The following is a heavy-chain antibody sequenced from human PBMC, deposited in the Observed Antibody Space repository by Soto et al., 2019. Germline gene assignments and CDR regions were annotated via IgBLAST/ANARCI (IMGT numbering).Heavy chain of an antibody. J-gene: IGHJ5*02. CDR1: GGSISSGSYY. V-gene: IGHV4-61*01. Sequence: SETLSLTCTVSGGSISSGSYYWSWIRQPPGKGLEWIGYIYYSGSTNYNPSLKSRVTISVDTSKNQFSLKLSSVTAADTAVYYCARREVRGPPPAHNWFDPWGQGTLVTVSS. D-gene: IGHD3-10*01. CDR3: ARREVRGPPPAHNWFDP. CDR2: IYYSGST.